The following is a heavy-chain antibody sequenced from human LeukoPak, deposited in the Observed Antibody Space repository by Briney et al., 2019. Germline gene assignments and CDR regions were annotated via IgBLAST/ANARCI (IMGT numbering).Heavy chain of an antibody. J-gene: IGHJ4*02. CDR1: GGTFSSYA. D-gene: IGHD2-21*02. V-gene: IGHV1-69*04. Sequence: SVKVSCKASGGTFSSYAISWVRQAPGQGLEWMGRIIPILGIANYAQKFQGRVTITADKSTSTAYMELSSLRSEDTAVYYCARDQRVYCGGDCYSGGDYWDQGTLVTVSS. CDR3: ARDQRVYCGGDCYSGGDY. CDR2: IIPILGIA.